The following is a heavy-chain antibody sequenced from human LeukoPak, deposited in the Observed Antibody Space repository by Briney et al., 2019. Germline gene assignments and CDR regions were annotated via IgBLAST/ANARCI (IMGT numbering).Heavy chain of an antibody. CDR2: IYYRGST. V-gene: IGHV4-39*01. CDR3: AIHAGSSSIWFDLDY. CDR1: GASISASIYY. J-gene: IGHJ4*02. D-gene: IGHD6-13*01. Sequence: PSETLSLTCTVSGASISASIYYWGWIRQPPGKGLEWIGSIYYRGSTYYNPSLKSRVTLSVDTSKNQFSLKLSSVTAADTAVYYCAIHAGSSSIWFDLDYWGQGTLVTVSS.